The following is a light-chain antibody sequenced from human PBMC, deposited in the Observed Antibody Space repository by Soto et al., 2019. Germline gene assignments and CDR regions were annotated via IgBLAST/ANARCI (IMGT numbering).Light chain of an antibody. V-gene: IGKV3-11*01. Sequence: EIVLTQSPATLSLSPGERATLSCRASQSVSSSLAWYQQKPGQAPRLLIYGASKRAPGIPVRFSASGSGTDFTLTISSLEPEDFAVYSCQHRTSWAYTFGQGTKLEIK. CDR1: QSVSSS. CDR2: GAS. CDR3: QHRTSWAYT. J-gene: IGKJ2*01.